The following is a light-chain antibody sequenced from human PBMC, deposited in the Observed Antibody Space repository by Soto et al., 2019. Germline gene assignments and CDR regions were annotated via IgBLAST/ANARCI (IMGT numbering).Light chain of an antibody. Sequence: QSVLTQPPSVSGSPGQSVTISCTGTSSDVGSYNRVSWYQQPPGTAPKVMIYEVSNRPSGVPDRFSGSKSGNTASLTISGPQPEDEADYYCSSSTSSNTYVFGTGTKVTVL. CDR1: SSDVGSYNR. J-gene: IGLJ1*01. V-gene: IGLV2-18*02. CDR2: EVS. CDR3: SSSTSSNTYV.